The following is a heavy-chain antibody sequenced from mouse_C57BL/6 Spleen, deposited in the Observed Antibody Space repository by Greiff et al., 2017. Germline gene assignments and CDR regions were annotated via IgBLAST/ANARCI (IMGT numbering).Heavy chain of an antibody. CDR2: IDPNSGGT. Sequence: VQLQQPGAELVKPGASVKLSCKASGYTFTSYWMHWVKQRPGRGLEWIGRIDPNSGGTKYNEKFKGKATLTVDKPSSTAYMHLSSLTSEDSAVYYWAPLYYDYYGGFAYWGQGTLVTVSA. J-gene: IGHJ3*01. CDR3: APLYYDYYGGFAY. CDR1: GYTFTSYW. D-gene: IGHD2-4*01. V-gene: IGHV1-72*01.